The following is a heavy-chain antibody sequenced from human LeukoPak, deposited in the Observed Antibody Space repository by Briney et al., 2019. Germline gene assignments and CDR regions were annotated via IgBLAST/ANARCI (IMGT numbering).Heavy chain of an antibody. CDR1: GYSFTSYW. Sequence: GESLKISCKGSGYSFTSYWIGWVRQMPGKGLEWMGIIYPSDSDTRYSPTFQGQVTISADKSISTAYLQWSSLKASDTAMYYCAIPTIYGGNGVGYWGQGTLVTVSS. D-gene: IGHD4-23*01. CDR2: IYPSDSDT. V-gene: IGHV5-51*01. CDR3: AIPTIYGGNGVGY. J-gene: IGHJ4*02.